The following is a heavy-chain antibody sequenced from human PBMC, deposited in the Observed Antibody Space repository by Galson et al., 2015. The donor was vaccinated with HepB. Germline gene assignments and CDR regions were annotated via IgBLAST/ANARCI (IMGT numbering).Heavy chain of an antibody. D-gene: IGHD1-26*01. CDR1: GYTFINYF. J-gene: IGHJ4*02. CDR2: VDPEDGET. CDR3: ATFSGSYYNY. Sequence: VKVSCKASGYTFINYFIHWMRQAPGQGLEWMGLVDPEDGETIYAEKFQGRVTITADTSTDTAYMELSSLRSEDTAVYYCATFSGSYYNYWGQGTLVTVSS. V-gene: IGHV1-69-2*01.